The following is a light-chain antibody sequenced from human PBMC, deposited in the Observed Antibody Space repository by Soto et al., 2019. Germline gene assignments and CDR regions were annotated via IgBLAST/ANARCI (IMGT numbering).Light chain of an antibody. J-gene: IGLJ1*01. V-gene: IGLV2-14*03. CDR2: DIR. CDR1: SSDVGGYKY. Sequence: QSALTQPASVSGSPRRSITISCTGTSSDVGGYKYVSWYQQHPGKAPKLMIYDIRNRPSGVSNRFSGSKSGNTASLTISGLQAEDEADYYCSSYTSSSTRVFGTGTKLTVL. CDR3: SSYTSSSTRV.